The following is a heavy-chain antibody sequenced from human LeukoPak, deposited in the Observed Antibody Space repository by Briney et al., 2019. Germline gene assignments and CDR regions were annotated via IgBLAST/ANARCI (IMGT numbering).Heavy chain of an antibody. D-gene: IGHD2-8*01. CDR1: GGSISSHY. J-gene: IGHJ4*02. Sequence: SETLSLTCTVSGGSISSHYWSWIRQPPGKGLEWIGYIYYSGSTNYNPSLKSRVTISVDTSKNQFSLKLSSVTAADTAVYYCARGDCTNGECYPYYFDYWGQGTLVTVSS. V-gene: IGHV4-59*11. CDR2: IYYSGST. CDR3: ARGDCTNGECYPYYFDY.